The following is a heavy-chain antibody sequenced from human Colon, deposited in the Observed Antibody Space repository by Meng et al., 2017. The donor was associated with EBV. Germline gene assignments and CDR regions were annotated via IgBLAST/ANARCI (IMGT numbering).Heavy chain of an antibody. Sequence: APVLVKPPETLSLTCTVSGGSISSDTYYWGWIRQPPGKGLEWIGSLYYSGSTYSNPSLKSRVTISVDTSKNHFSLKLSSVTAADTAVYYCARRGSRSGWYAYDYWGQGTLVTVSS. CDR1: GGSISSDTYY. D-gene: IGHD6-19*01. V-gene: IGHV4-39*02. CDR3: ARRGSRSGWYAYDY. CDR2: LYYSGST. J-gene: IGHJ4*02.